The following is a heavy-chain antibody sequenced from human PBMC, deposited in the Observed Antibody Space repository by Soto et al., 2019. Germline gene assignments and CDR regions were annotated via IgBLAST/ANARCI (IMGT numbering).Heavy chain of an antibody. V-gene: IGHV4-61*01. CDR2: SYSSGST. CDR1: GGSVSSGSYY. D-gene: IGHD5-12*01. CDR3: ARDGDGYNY. Sequence: QVQLQESGPGLVKPSETLSLTCTVSGGSVSSGSYYWSWIRQPPGKGLEWIGYSYSSGSTSYNPSLTRRVTISVDTSKNQFSLKLSSVTAADTAVYYCARDGDGYNYWGQGTLVTVSS. J-gene: IGHJ4*02.